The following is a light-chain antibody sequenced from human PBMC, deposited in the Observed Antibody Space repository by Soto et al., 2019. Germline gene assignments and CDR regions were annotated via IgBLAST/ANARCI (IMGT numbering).Light chain of an antibody. CDR2: DVS. V-gene: IGLV2-14*01. CDR3: SSYTSSSAYG. J-gene: IGLJ1*01. Sequence: QSALTQPASVSGSPGQSITISCTGTSSDVGGYNYVSWYQQHPGKAPKLMIYDVSNRPSGVSNRFSGSKSGNTASLTISGLQAEDEGDYYCSSYTSSSAYGFGTGTKLTVL. CDR1: SSDVGGYNY.